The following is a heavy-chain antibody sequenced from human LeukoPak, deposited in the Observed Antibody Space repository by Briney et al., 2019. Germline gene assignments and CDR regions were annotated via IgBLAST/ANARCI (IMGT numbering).Heavy chain of an antibody. D-gene: IGHD6-13*01. V-gene: IGHV3-30*04. CDR1: GFTFSSYP. Sequence: PGGSLRLSCSASGFTFSSYPMHWVRQAPGKGLEWVAVISHDGNNKYYADSVKGRFTISRDNSKNTLYLQMNSLRAEDSAVYFCAKDMSLIAADYYFDYWGQGTLVTVSS. CDR3: AKDMSLIAADYYFDY. CDR2: ISHDGNNK. J-gene: IGHJ4*02.